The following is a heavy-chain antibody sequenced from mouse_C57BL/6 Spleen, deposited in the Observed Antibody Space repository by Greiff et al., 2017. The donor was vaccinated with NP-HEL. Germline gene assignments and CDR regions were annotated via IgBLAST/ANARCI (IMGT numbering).Heavy chain of an antibody. J-gene: IGHJ2*01. CDR3: ARGYSNYCDY. V-gene: IGHV1-50*01. CDR1: GYTFTSYW. CDR2: IDPSDSYT. D-gene: IGHD2-5*01. Sequence: QVQLQQPGAELVKPGASVKLSCKAPGYTFTSYWMQWVKQRPGQGLEWIGEIDPSDSYTNYNQKFKGKATLTVDTSSSTAYMQLSSLTSEDSAVYYCARGYSNYCDYWGKGTTLTVSS.